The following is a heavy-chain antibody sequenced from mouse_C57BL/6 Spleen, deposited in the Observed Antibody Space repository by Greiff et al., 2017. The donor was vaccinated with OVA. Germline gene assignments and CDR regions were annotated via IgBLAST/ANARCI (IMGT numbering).Heavy chain of an antibody. J-gene: IGHJ2*01. CDR3: TTAGTWDY. D-gene: IGHD4-1*01. Sequence: VHVKQSGAELVRPGASVKLSCTASGFNIKDDYMHWVKQRPEQGLEWIGWIDPENGDTEYASKFQGKATITADTSSNTAYLQLSSLTSEDTAVYYCTTAGTWDYWGQGTTLTVSS. V-gene: IGHV14-4*01. CDR1: GFNIKDDY. CDR2: IDPENGDT.